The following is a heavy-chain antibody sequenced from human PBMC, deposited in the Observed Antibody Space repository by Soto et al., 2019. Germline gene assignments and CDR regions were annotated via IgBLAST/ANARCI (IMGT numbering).Heavy chain of an antibody. V-gene: IGHV1-69*06. Sequence: ASVKVSCKASGGTFSSYAISWFRQAPGQGLEWMGGIIPIFGTGNYAQKFQGRVTITADKSTSTAYMELSSLRSEDTAVYYCARDKYNSGRPWYFDYWGQGTLVTVSS. CDR3: ARDKYNSGRPWYFDY. CDR2: IIPIFGTG. D-gene: IGHD1-20*01. J-gene: IGHJ4*02. CDR1: GGTFSSYA.